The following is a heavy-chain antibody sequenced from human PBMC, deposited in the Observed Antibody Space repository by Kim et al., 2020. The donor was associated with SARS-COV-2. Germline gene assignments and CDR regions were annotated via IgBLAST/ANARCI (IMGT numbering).Heavy chain of an antibody. V-gene: IGHV4-59*13. CDR1: GGSISSYY. J-gene: IGHJ4*02. CDR2: IYYSGST. CDR3: ARMVRGVIDY. D-gene: IGHD3-10*01. Sequence: SETLSLTCTVSGGSISSYYWSWIRQPPGKGLEWIGYIYYSGSTNYNPSLKSRVTISVDTSKNQFSLKLSSVTAADTAVYYCARMVRGVIDYWGQGTLVTVFS.